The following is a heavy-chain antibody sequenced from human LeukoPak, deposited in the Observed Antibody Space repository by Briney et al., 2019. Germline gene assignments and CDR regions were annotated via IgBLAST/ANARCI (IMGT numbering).Heavy chain of an antibody. D-gene: IGHD3-10*01. J-gene: IGHJ4*02. CDR2: IRSSGLYT. V-gene: IGHV3-21*01. CDR3: AKASSIDY. Sequence: GGSLRLSCAASGFTFSDYTMNWVRQAPGKGLEWVSSIRSSGLYTYYADSMKGRFTISRDNAKNSLSLQMNSLTAEDTAVYYCAKASSIDYWGQGTLVTVSS. CDR1: GFTFSDYT.